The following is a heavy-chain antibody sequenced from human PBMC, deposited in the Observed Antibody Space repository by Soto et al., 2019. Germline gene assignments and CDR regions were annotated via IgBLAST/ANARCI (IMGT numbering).Heavy chain of an antibody. Sequence: ASVKVSCKASGGTFSRYSITWVRQAPGHGLEWIGRIIPIFGIASYAQKFQGRVTITADESTSTAYMELSSLRSEDTAVYYCARDNDRLQLGGNYYYILDVWGQGTTVTVSS. D-gene: IGHD4-4*01. CDR2: IIPIFGIA. J-gene: IGHJ6*02. CDR3: ARDNDRLQLGGNYYYILDV. V-gene: IGHV1-69*13. CDR1: GGTFSRYS.